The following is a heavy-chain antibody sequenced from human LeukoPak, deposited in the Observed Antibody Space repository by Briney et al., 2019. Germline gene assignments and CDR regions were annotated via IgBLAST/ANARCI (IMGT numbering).Heavy chain of an antibody. J-gene: IGHJ4*02. CDR3: AKAPRGYSYGYYFDY. Sequence: PGRSLRLSCAASGFTFDDYAMHWVRQAPGKGLEWVSGISWNSGSIGYADSVKGRFTISRDTAKNSLYLQMNSLRAEDTALYYCAKAPRGYSYGYYFDYWGQGTLVTVSS. D-gene: IGHD5-18*01. V-gene: IGHV3-9*01. CDR2: ISWNSGSI. CDR1: GFTFDDYA.